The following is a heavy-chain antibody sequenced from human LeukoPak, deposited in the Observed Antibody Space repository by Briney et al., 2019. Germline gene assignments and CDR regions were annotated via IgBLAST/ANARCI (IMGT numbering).Heavy chain of an antibody. CDR3: ATESYGSGRN. D-gene: IGHD3-10*01. J-gene: IGHJ4*02. CDR2: ISPGNSDT. CDR1: GYIFTNSW. V-gene: IGHV5-51*01. Sequence: GEFLKISCKGSGYIFTNSWIGWVRQMPGKGLEWMGIISPGNSDTRYSPSFQGQVTISADKSISTACLQWSSLKASDTAMYYCATESYGSGRNWGQGTLVTVSS.